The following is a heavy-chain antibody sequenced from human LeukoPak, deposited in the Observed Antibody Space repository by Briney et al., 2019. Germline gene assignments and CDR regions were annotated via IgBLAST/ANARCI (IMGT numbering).Heavy chain of an antibody. CDR1: GFTFSNYG. D-gene: IGHD6-13*01. CDR2: ISGSAATI. CDR3: ARDYSSSWYGYYFDY. Sequence: GGTLRLSCAASGFTFSNYGKTWVRQAPGKGLEWVSSISGSAATISYADSVKGRFTISRDNARKSVYLQMNSLRAEDTAVYYCARDYSSSWYGYYFDYWGQGTLVTVSS. J-gene: IGHJ4*02. V-gene: IGHV3-48*01.